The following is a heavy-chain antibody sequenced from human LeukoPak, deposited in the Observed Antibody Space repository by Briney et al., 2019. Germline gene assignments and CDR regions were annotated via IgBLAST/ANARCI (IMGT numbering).Heavy chain of an antibody. CDR1: GFSFSSYA. Sequence: PGGSLRLSCVASGFSFSSYAMSWVRQAPGKGLEWVSTISKSGGTTFYADSVKGRFTISRDDSKNTLYLQMNNLRVEDTAVYYCARGASTPDYWGQGTLVTVSS. CDR2: ISKSGGTT. CDR3: ARGASTPDY. V-gene: IGHV3-23*01. J-gene: IGHJ4*02. D-gene: IGHD2-15*01.